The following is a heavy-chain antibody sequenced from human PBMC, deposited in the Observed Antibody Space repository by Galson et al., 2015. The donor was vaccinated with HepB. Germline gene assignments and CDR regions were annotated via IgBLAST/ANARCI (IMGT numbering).Heavy chain of an antibody. CDR3: AKPYYYDSSGYPYYYFDY. Sequence: SLRLSCAASGFTFSSYAMSWVRQAPGKGLEWVSAISGSGGSTYYADSVKGRFTISRDNSKNTLYLQMNSLRAEDTAVYYCAKPYYYDSSGYPYYYFDYWGQGTLVTVSS. CDR2: ISGSGGST. CDR1: GFTFSSYA. V-gene: IGHV3-23*01. D-gene: IGHD3-22*01. J-gene: IGHJ4*02.